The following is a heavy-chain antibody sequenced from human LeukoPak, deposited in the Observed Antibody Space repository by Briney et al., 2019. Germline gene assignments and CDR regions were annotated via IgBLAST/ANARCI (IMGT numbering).Heavy chain of an antibody. Sequence: PSETLSLTCTVSGGSISSSSYYWGWIRQPPGKGLEWIGSIYYSGSTYYNPSLKSRVTISVDTSKNQFSLKLSSVTAADTAVYYCARHGSSGYYCAGAFDIWGQGTMVTVSS. D-gene: IGHD3-22*01. J-gene: IGHJ3*02. CDR1: GGSISSSSYY. CDR2: IYYSGST. V-gene: IGHV4-39*01. CDR3: ARHGSSGYYCAGAFDI.